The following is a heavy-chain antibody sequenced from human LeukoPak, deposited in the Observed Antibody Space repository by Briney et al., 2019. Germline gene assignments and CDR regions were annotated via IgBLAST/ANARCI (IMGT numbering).Heavy chain of an antibody. J-gene: IGHJ4*02. CDR3: ASLNYDILDFDY. Sequence: SQTLSLTCTVSGASVNRGDYYWSWIRQPPGKGLEWIGYIYYSGSTYYNPSLKSRVTISLDTSKNQFSLKLTSVTAADTAVYYCASLNYDILDFDYWGQGTLVPVSS. CDR2: IYYSGST. V-gene: IGHV4-30-4*01. D-gene: IGHD3-9*01. CDR1: GASVNRGDYY.